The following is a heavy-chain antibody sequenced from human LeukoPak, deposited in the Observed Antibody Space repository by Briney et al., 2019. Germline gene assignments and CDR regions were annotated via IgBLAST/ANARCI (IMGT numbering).Heavy chain of an antibody. CDR3: ASSKDYYDSSGYYYLGCFDY. CDR1: GGTFSSYA. D-gene: IGHD3-22*01. Sequence: SVKVSCKASGGTFSSYAISWVRQAPGQGLEWMGGIIPIFGTANYAQKFQGRVTITADESTSTAYMELSSLRSEDTAVYYCASSKDYYDSSGYYYLGCFDYWGQGTLVTVSS. CDR2: IIPIFGTA. V-gene: IGHV1-69*13. J-gene: IGHJ4*02.